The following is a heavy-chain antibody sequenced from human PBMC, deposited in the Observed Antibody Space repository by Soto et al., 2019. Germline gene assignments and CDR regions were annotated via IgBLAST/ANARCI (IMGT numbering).Heavy chain of an antibody. CDR3: ARDFAYFDS. CDR1: GGSFKSGSYS. CDR2: VYHTGRT. J-gene: IGHJ4*02. Sequence: PSETLSLTCTVSGGSFKSGSYSWSWIRQPPGKGLEWIGYVYHTGRTGHNPSLKSRVSISMDTSKNQFSLNLDSVTAADTAVYFCARDFAYFDSWGQGTLVTVSS. V-gene: IGHV4-61*01. D-gene: IGHD3-3*01.